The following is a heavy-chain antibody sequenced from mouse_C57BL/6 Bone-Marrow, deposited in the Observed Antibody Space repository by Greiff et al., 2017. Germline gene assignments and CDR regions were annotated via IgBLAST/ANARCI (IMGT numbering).Heavy chain of an antibody. V-gene: IGHV5-4*03. CDR2: ISDGGSYT. Sequence: EVMLVESGGGLVKPGGSLKLSCAASGFTFSSYAMSWVRQTPEKRLEWVATISDGGSYTYYPDNVKGRFTISRDNAKNNLYLQMSHLKSEDTAMYYCASEGDYVAWFAYWGQGTLVTVSA. CDR1: GFTFSSYA. CDR3: ASEGDYVAWFAY. J-gene: IGHJ3*01. D-gene: IGHD2-4*01.